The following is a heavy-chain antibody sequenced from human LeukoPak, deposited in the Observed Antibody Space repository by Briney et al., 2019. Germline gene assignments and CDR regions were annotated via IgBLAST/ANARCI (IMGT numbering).Heavy chain of an antibody. CDR2: MDTSGHT. CDR1: GGSISGYY. J-gene: IGHJ5*02. CDR3: ARHWSHSVAQFGRSYWFDP. D-gene: IGHD2-15*01. V-gene: IGHV4-4*07. Sequence: SETLSLTCIVSGGSISGYYWSWIRQPAGKGLEGIGQMDTSGHTNYNSSLMSRVTMSVDTSKNQFSLRLTSVTAADTAVYYCARHWSHSVAQFGRSYWFDPWGQGTLVTVSS.